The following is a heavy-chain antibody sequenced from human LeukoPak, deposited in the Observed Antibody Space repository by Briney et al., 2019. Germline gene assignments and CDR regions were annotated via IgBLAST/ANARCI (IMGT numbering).Heavy chain of an antibody. Sequence: GGSLRLSCAASGFTFSSYAMSWVRQAPGKGREWVSAISGSGGSTYYADSVQGRFTISRDNSKNTLYLQMNSLRAEDTAVYYCAKERTKTYSSGWYPPGYWGQGTLVTVSS. CDR1: GFTFSSYA. CDR3: AKERTKTYSSGWYPPGY. D-gene: IGHD6-19*01. CDR2: ISGSGGST. V-gene: IGHV3-23*01. J-gene: IGHJ4*02.